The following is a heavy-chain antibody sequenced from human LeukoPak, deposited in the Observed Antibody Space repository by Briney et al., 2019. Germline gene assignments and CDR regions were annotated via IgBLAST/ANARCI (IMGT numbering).Heavy chain of an antibody. Sequence: SQTLSLTRAISGDSVSSNSAAWNWIRQSPSRGLEWLGRTYYRSKWYHHYAVSVKSRITINPDTSKNQFALLLNSVTPEDTAVYYCARDDYGSNSGSCCAFDIWGQGTMVTVSS. V-gene: IGHV6-1*01. CDR2: TYYRSKWYH. D-gene: IGHD4-23*01. CDR3: ARDDYGSNSGSCCAFDI. CDR1: GDSVSSNSAA. J-gene: IGHJ3*02.